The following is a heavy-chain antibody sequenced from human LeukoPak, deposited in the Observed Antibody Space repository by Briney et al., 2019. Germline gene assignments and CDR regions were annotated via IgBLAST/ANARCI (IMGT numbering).Heavy chain of an antibody. V-gene: IGHV3-21*01. CDR1: GFTFSSYS. CDR2: ISSSSSYI. CDR3: ARDGLGRASSGYYVDY. J-gene: IGHJ4*02. D-gene: IGHD3-22*01. Sequence: GGSLRLSCAASGFTFSSYSMNWVRQAPGKGLEWVSYISSSSSYIYYAGSVKGRFTISRDNAKNSLYLQMNSLRAEDTAVYYCARDGLGRASSGYYVDYWGQGTLVTVSS.